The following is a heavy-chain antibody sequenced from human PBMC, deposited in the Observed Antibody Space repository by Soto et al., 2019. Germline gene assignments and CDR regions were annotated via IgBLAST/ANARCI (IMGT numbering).Heavy chain of an antibody. CDR1: GYTFTNYY. V-gene: IGHV1-46*03. Sequence: ASVKVSCKASGYTFTNYYMHWVQQAPGQGLEWMGKINPSGASTSYAQKFQGRVTMTRDTSTSTVYMELSSLRSEDTAVYYCARAGYFDSSGYFNFDYWGQGTLVTVSS. J-gene: IGHJ4*02. CDR2: INPSGAST. D-gene: IGHD3-22*01. CDR3: ARAGYFDSSGYFNFDY.